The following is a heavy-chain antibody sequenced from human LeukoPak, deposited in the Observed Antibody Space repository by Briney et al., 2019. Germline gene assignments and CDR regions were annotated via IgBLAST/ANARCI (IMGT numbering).Heavy chain of an antibody. CDR1: GYTFTNYY. J-gene: IGHJ5*02. V-gene: IGHV1-2*02. CDR2: INPNSGGT. Sequence: ASVKVSCKASGYTFTNYYIHWVRQAPGQGLEWMGWINPNSGGTNYAQKFQGRVTMTRDTSISTAYMELSRLRSDDTAVYYCARVRTTVTTLGSWGQGTLVTVSS. D-gene: IGHD4-17*01. CDR3: ARVRTTVTTLGS.